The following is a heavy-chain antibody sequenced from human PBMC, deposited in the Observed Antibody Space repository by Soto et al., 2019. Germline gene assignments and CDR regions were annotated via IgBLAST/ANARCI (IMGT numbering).Heavy chain of an antibody. J-gene: IGHJ4*02. V-gene: IGHV6-1*01. CDR2: TYYRSKWYN. CDR3: AREISSSIAARSYFDY. Sequence: SQTLSLTCAISGDSVSSNSAAWNWIRQSPSRGLEWLGRTYYRSKWYNDYAVSVKSRITINPDTSKNQFSLQLNSVTPEDTAVYYCAREISSSIAARSYFDYWGQGTLVTVSS. CDR1: GDSVSSNSAA. D-gene: IGHD6-6*01.